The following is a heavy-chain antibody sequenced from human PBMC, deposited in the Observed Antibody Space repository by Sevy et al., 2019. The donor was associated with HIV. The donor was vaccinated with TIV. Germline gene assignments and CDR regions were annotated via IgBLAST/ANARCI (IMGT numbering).Heavy chain of an antibody. D-gene: IGHD2-2*02. V-gene: IGHV1-2*02. CDR3: ARVVVSAAIEPYYYGTDV. CDR1: GYTFTDYY. J-gene: IGHJ6*02. Sequence: ASVKVSCKASGYTFTDYYMHWVRQAPGQGLEWMGWINPKRGGTNYAQKFQGRVTMTRDTSISTAYIEVSRLRSDDTAVYYCARVVVSAAIEPYYYGTDVWGQGTTVTVSS. CDR2: INPKRGGT.